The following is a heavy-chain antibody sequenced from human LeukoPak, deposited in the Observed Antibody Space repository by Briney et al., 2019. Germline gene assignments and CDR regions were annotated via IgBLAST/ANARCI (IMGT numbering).Heavy chain of an antibody. V-gene: IGHV3-33*06. CDR1: GFTFSSYG. CDR3: AKGSDYYYYMDV. Sequence: GGSLRLSCAASGFTFSSYGMHWVRQAPGKGLEWVAVIWYDGSNKYYADSVKGRFTISRDNSKNMLYLQMNSLRAEDTAVYYCAKGSDYYYYMDVWGKGTTVTVSS. J-gene: IGHJ6*03. CDR2: IWYDGSNK.